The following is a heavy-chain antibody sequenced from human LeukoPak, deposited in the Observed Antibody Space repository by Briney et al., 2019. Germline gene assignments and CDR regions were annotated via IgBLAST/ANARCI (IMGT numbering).Heavy chain of an antibody. D-gene: IGHD6-13*01. CDR2: ISSSSSTI. Sequence: GGSLRLSCAASGFTFSSYSMNWVRQAPGKGLEWVSYISSSSSTIYYADSVKGRFTISRDNAKNSLYLQMNSLRAEDTAVYYCARDGRAAAGTRAFDIWGQGTMVTVSS. CDR3: ARDGRAAAGTRAFDI. CDR1: GFTFSSYS. J-gene: IGHJ3*02. V-gene: IGHV3-48*04.